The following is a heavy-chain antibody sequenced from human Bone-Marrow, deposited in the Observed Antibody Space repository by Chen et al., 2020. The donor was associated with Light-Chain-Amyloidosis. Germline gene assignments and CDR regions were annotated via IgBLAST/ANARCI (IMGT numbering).Heavy chain of an antibody. V-gene: IGHV3-23*04. D-gene: IGHD3-10*01. CDR1: GFNFSSFG. Sequence: EVQVVESGGGLVQPGGSLRLSCATSGFNFSSFGMSWARQAQGKGLEWVSTVSGSTVSTYYAGAVKGRFIISRDNSKSTLYLQMNSLRAGDTAVYFCTRKGGYFDFWGQGSLVTVSS. J-gene: IGHJ4*02. CDR2: VSGSTVST. CDR3: TRKGGYFDF.